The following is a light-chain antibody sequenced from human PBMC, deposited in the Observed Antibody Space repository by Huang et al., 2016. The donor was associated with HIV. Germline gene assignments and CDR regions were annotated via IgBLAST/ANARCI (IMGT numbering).Light chain of an antibody. CDR2: WST. V-gene: IGKV4-1*01. CDR1: QSLLDTLNNKNY. CDR3: QQYYSVPQT. Sequence: DIVMTQSPDFLSVSPGERATINCKSSQSLLDTLNNKNYLDWFQQRAGRPPKLILYWSTTREAGMSDRFSGSGSGTNFTLTIDNVQAEDVAIYFCQQYYSVPQTFGRGTKVEIK. J-gene: IGKJ1*01.